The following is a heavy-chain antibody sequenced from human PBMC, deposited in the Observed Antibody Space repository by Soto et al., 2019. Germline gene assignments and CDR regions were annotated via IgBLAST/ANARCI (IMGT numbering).Heavy chain of an antibody. V-gene: IGHV4-34*01. J-gene: IGHJ6*02. CDR1: GGSFSGYY. Sequence: SETLSLTCAVYGGSFSGYYWSWIRQPPGKGLEWIGEINHSGSTNYNPSLKSRVTISVDTSKNQFSLKLSSVTAADTAVYYCARFPGGAGNYYYYGMDVWGQGTTVTVS. D-gene: IGHD3-10*01. CDR3: ARFPGGAGNYYYYGMDV. CDR2: INHSGST.